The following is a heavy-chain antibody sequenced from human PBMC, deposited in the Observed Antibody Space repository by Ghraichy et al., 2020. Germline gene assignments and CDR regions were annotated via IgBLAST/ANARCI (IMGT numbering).Heavy chain of an antibody. D-gene: IGHD4-23*01. J-gene: IGHJ4*02. V-gene: IGHV4-39*01. Sequence: SETLSLTCSVSGASVSRSSYYWGWIRQPPGKGLEWIGSVYYSGSTDYNPSLKSRLIISRDTSKNQFSLKLSSVTAADTAVYYCARHEGGNSVDFWGRGTLVIVSS. CDR1: GASVSRSSYY. CDR2: VYYSGST. CDR3: ARHEGGNSVDF.